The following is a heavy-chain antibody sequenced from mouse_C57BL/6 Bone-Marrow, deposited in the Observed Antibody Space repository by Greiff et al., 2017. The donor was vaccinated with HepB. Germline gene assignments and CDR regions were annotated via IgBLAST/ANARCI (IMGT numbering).Heavy chain of an antibody. CDR2: IDPEDGET. Sequence: DVQLQESGAELVKPGASVKLSCTASGFNIKDYYMHWVKQRTEQGLEWIGRIDPEDGETKYAPKFKGKATITADTSSNTAYLQLRSLTSEDTAVYYCARSRDSSYAWFAYWGQGTLVTVSA. D-gene: IGHD1-1*01. J-gene: IGHJ3*01. CDR1: GFNIKDYY. CDR3: ARSRDSSYAWFAY. V-gene: IGHV14-2*01.